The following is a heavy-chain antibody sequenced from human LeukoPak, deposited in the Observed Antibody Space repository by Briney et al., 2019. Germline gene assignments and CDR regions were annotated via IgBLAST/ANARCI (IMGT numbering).Heavy chain of an antibody. CDR3: SRESGAFCLFGY. J-gene: IGHJ4*02. CDR1: GGSISSTNW. CDR2: ISLTGGT. V-gene: IGHV4-4*02. Sequence: SETLSLTCGVSGGSISSTNWWSWVRQPPGQGLEWIGEISLTGGTNYNPSLNGRVTMSLDGSRNQLSLTLTSVTAADTAIYYCSRESGAFCLFGYWGQGTLVIVPP. D-gene: IGHD1-26*01.